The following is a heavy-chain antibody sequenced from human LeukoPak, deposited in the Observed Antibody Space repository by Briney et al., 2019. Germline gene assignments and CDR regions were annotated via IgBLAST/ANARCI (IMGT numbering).Heavy chain of an antibody. D-gene: IGHD2-2*02. V-gene: IGHV4-59*06. Sequence: SETLSLTCTVSGGSISSYYWSWIRQHPGKGLEWIGYIYYSGSTYYNPSLKSRVTISVDTSKNHFSLKLSSVTAADTAVYYCARGPGDGGYCSSTSCYRDNWFDPWGQGTLVTVSS. CDR1: GGSISSYY. CDR2: IYYSGST. CDR3: ARGPGDGGYCSSTSCYRDNWFDP. J-gene: IGHJ5*02.